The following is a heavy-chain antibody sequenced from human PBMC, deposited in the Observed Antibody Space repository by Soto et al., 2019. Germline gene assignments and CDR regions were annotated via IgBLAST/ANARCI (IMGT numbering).Heavy chain of an antibody. V-gene: IGHV1-69*01. CDR1: GGTFSSYA. D-gene: IGHD2-15*01. CDR3: ARSQGGSSSLDIYYYYYYGIDV. CDR2: IIPIFGTA. J-gene: IGHJ6*02. Sequence: QVQLVQSGAEVKKPGSSVKVSCKAPGGTFSSYAISWVRQAPGQGLEWMGGIIPIFGTAQYAQKFQGRVTITADESTSTGYMELSSLRSVETAVYSCARSQGGSSSLDIYYYYYYGIDVWGQGTTVTVSS.